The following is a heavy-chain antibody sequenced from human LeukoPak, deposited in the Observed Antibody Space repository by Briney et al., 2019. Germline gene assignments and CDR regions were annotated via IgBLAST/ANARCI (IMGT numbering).Heavy chain of an antibody. CDR3: ARDRYRGQTYYYYYMDV. Sequence: SQTLSLTCTVSGGSISSGSYYWSWIRQPAGKGLEWIGRIYTGGSTNYNPSLKSRVTISVDTSKNQFSLKLSSVTAADTAVYYCARDRYRGQTYYYYYMDVWGKGTTVTVSS. D-gene: IGHD3-16*02. V-gene: IGHV4-61*02. CDR1: GGSISSGSYY. J-gene: IGHJ6*03. CDR2: IYTGGST.